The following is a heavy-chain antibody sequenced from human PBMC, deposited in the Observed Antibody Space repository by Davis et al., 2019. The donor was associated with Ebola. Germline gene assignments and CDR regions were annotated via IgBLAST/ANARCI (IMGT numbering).Heavy chain of an antibody. CDR1: GFPFRNYV. V-gene: IGHV3-23*01. CDR3: AKDTSSIWFDI. D-gene: IGHD6-13*01. J-gene: IGHJ3*02. Sequence: GGSLRLSCAASGFPFRNYVMSWVRQAPGKGLDWVPTLGTSADTYYADSVKGRFTISRDNSKNTPYLQMNGLRVEDKAIYYCAKDTSSIWFDIWGQGTNVTVSS. CDR2: LGTSADT.